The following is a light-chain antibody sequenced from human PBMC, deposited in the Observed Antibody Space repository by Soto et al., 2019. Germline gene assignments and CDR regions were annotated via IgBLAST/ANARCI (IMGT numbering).Light chain of an antibody. CDR1: QSVSSN. J-gene: IGKJ1*01. CDR3: QQYNNWPRT. V-gene: IGKV3-15*01. CDR2: GAS. Sequence: EIVMPQSPATLSVSPGERATLPCRASQSVSSNLAWYQQKPGQAPRLLIYGASTRATGIPARFIGSGSGTEITLTISSLQSEDLAVYYCQQYNNWPRTFGQGTKVDIK.